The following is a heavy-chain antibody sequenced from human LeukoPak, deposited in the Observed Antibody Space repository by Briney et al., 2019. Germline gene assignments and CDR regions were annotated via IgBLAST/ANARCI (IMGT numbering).Heavy chain of an antibody. CDR1: GFTVSSNY. D-gene: IGHD6-19*01. CDR2: IYSGGST. V-gene: IGHV3-53*04. CDR3: ARDAFWSSGWAATFDYWGQGTLVTVSSGMDV. J-gene: IGHJ6*02. Sequence: PGGSLRLSCAASGFTVSSNYMSWVRQAPGKGLEWVSVIYSGGSTYYADSVKGRFTISRHNSKNTLYLQMNSLRAEDTAVYYCARDAFWSSGWAATFDYWGQGTLVTVSSGMDVWGQGTTVTVSS.